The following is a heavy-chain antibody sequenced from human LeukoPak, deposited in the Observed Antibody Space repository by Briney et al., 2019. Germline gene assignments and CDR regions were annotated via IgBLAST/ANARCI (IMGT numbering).Heavy chain of an antibody. CDR1: TFTFNDYG. CDR3: AKDHEDYDYVWGSYRYAGFFDY. Sequence: GGSLRLSCVASTFTFNDYGMHWVRQAPGKGLQWVAMIWHDASDKFYADSVKGRFSISRDNSNNTLYLQMNSLRVEDTAVYYCAKDHEDYDYVWGSYRYAGFFDYWGQGTLVTVSS. D-gene: IGHD3-16*02. CDR2: IWHDASDK. J-gene: IGHJ4*02. V-gene: IGHV3-33*06.